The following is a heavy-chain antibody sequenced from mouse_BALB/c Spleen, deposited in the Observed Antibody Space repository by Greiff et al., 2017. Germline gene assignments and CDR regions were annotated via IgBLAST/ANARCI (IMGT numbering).Heavy chain of an antibody. CDR1: GFTFSDYY. CDR3: ARDRTYYGNYVADY. Sequence: EVQRVESGGGLVKPGGSLKLSCAASGFTFSDYYMYWVRQTPEKRLEWVATISDGGSYTYYPDSVKGRFTISRDNAKNNLYLQMSSLKSEDTAMYYCARDRTYYGNYVADYWGQGTSVTVSS. CDR2: ISDGGSYT. J-gene: IGHJ4*01. D-gene: IGHD2-10*01. V-gene: IGHV5-4*02.